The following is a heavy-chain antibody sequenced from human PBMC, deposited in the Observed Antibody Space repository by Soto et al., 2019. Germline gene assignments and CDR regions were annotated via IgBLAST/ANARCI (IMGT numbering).Heavy chain of an antibody. Sequence: ASVKVSCKASGGTFSSYAISWVRQAPGQGLEWMGGIIPIFGTANYAQKLQGRVTITADESTSTAYMELGSLRSEDTAVYYCARDEVYSRFDPWGQGTLVTVSS. J-gene: IGHJ5*02. D-gene: IGHD2-8*01. CDR3: ARDEVYSRFDP. V-gene: IGHV1-69*13. CDR1: GGTFSSYA. CDR2: IIPIFGTA.